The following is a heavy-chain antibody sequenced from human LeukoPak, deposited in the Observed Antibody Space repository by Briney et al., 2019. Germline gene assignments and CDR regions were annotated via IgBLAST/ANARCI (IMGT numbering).Heavy chain of an antibody. CDR1: GDSINSNY. D-gene: IGHD2-15*01. CDR2: IYYGGST. Sequence: PSETLSLTCSVSGDSINSNYWSWMRQPPGKGLEWIGYIYYGGSTNYNPSLKSRVSMSVDTSKNQFSLNLSSVTAADTAVYHCARLHAGCPGGRCRAHFDYWGQGTLVTVSS. CDR3: ARLHAGCPGGRCRAHFDY. V-gene: IGHV4-59*01. J-gene: IGHJ4*02.